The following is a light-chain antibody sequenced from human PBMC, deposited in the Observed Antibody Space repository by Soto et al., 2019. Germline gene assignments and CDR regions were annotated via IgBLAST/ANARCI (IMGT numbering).Light chain of an antibody. CDR1: HSMSNSN. CDR2: GAS. V-gene: IGKV3-20*01. J-gene: IGKJ4*01. Sequence: ILLTQSPGTLSLSPGDRATLSCRASHSMSNSNLAWYQHKPGQAPRLLIYGASNRATGIPDRLSGSGSGTDFILTINRLEPEDFAVYYCQEFASNFGGGTKVDIK. CDR3: QEFASN.